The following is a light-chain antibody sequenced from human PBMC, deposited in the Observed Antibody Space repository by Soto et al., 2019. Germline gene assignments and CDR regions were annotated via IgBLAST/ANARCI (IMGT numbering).Light chain of an antibody. CDR1: SMGSKY. V-gene: IGLV3-21*02. CDR3: QVWDSNSDQDVV. CDR2: DDS. Sequence: SYELTQPPSVSVAPGQTAGLSCGGNSMGSKYVHWYQQRPGQAPVLLVYDDSARPSGIPERLSASNSGNTATLTISRVEAGDEADYYCQVWDSNSDQDVVFGGGTKLTVL. J-gene: IGLJ2*01.